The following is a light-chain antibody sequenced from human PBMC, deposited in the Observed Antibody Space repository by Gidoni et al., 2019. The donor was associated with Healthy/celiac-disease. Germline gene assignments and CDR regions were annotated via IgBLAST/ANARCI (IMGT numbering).Light chain of an antibody. J-gene: IGKJ2*01. V-gene: IGKV3-20*01. Sequence: EIVLTQSPGTLSLSTGERATLACRASQGGSSSYLAWYQQKPGQAPRLLIYGASSRATGIPDRFSGSGSVTAFTLTISSLEPEYFAVYYCQQYGSSRVTFGQXTKLEIK. CDR1: QGGSSSY. CDR2: GAS. CDR3: QQYGSSRVT.